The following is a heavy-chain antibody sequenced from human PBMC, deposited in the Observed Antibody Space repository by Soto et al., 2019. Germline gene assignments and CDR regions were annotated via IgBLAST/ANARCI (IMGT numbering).Heavy chain of an antibody. CDR2: ISYRGST. J-gene: IGHJ4*02. CDR1: GGSISSSSYY. CDR3: ARSMTTVVTLDY. D-gene: IGHD4-17*01. V-gene: IGHV4-39*01. Sequence: QLQLQESGPGLVKPSETLSLTCTVSGGSISSSSYYWGWIRQPPGKGLEWIGSISYRGSTYYNPSLKSRVTISVDTSKNQFSLKLSSVTAADTAVYYCARSMTTVVTLDYWGQGTLVTVSS.